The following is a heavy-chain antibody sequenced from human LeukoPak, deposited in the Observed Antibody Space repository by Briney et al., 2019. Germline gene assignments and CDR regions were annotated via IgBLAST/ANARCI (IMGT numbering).Heavy chain of an antibody. V-gene: IGHV3-48*02. CDR3: VRDHNYYFGY. CDR2: ITTSIDII. J-gene: IGHJ4*02. CDR1: GFTLSSYN. Sequence: GGSLRLSCAASGFTLSSYNMNWVRQAPGKGLEWISYITTSIDIISYADSVKGRFTISRDNAKNSLYLQMDSLRDEDTAVYYCVRDHNYYFGYWGQGILVTVSA.